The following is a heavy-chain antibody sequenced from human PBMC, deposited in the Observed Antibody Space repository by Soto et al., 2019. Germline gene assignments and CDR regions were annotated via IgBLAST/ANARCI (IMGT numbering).Heavy chain of an antibody. Sequence: GGSLRLSCAASGFSFSSYGMHWVRQAPGKGLEWVAMISYDGTDEYYADSVKGRFTISRDNSKNAVYLQMNSLRAEDTAVYYCASSHAGAHITEAVHWGQGTLVNVSS. CDR1: GFSFSSYG. D-gene: IGHD6-13*01. V-gene: IGHV3-30*03. J-gene: IGHJ4*02. CDR3: ASSHAGAHITEAVH. CDR2: ISYDGTDE.